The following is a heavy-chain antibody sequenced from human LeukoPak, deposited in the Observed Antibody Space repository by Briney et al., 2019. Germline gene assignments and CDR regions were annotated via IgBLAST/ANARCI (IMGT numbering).Heavy chain of an antibody. D-gene: IGHD6-19*01. CDR1: GGSISSGDYY. CDR2: IYYSGST. V-gene: IGHV4-30-4*08. CDR3: ASPLSSGWSEFDY. J-gene: IGHJ4*02. Sequence: SETLSLTCTVSGGSISSGDYYWSWIRQPPGKGLEWIGYIYYSGSTYYNPSLKSRVTISVDTSKNQFSLKLSSVTAADTAVYYCASPLSSGWSEFDYWGQGTLVTVSS.